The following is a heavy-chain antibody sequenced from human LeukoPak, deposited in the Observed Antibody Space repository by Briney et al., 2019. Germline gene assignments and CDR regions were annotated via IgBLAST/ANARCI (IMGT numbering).Heavy chain of an antibody. CDR3: AIVAGGDPFDY. D-gene: IGHD3-16*01. CDR2: ISSSSSYI. Sequence: GGSLRLSCVASGFTFSSYGMNWVRQAPGKGLEWVSFISSSSSYIKYADSVKGRFTVSRDNAKKSLYLQMNNLRAEDTAVYYCAIVAGGDPFDYWGQGTLVTVSS. V-gene: IGHV3-21*01. J-gene: IGHJ4*02. CDR1: GFTFSSYG.